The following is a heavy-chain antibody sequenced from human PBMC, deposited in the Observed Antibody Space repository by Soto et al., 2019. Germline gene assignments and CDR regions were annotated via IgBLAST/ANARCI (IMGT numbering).Heavy chain of an antibody. CDR3: ASPKIAFYNWFAP. CDR2: IYYSGST. V-gene: IGHV4-39*01. CDR1: GGSISSSSYY. Sequence: QLQLQESGPGLVKPSETLSLTCTVSGGSISSSSYYWGWIRQPPGKGLEWIGSIYYSGSTYYNPSLKRRVTISVATSKNQFSRRLSSVTAADTAVYYCASPKIAFYNWFAPWGQGTLVTVSS. D-gene: IGHD3-3*02. J-gene: IGHJ5*02.